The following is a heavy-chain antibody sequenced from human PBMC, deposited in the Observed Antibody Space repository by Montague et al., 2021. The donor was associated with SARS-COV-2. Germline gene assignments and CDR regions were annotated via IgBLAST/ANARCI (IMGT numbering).Heavy chain of an antibody. D-gene: IGHD1/OR15-1a*01. V-gene: IGHV5-51*01. CDR2: IYPGDSDS. CDR3: ARVGEDSWNNVGGMDV. J-gene: IGHJ6*02. CDR1: GYTFTNYW. Sequence: QSGAEVKKPGESLKISCKGSGYTFTNYWIGWVRQMPGKGLERMGIIYPGDSDSRYSPSFQGQISISADKSINTAYLQWSRLKASDTAMYYCARVGEDSWNNVGGMDVWGQGTTVTVSS.